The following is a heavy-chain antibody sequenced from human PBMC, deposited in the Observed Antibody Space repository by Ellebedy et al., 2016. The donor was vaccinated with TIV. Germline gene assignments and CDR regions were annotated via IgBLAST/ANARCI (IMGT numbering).Heavy chain of an antibody. CDR2: VHHSGST. CDR1: GDSINNYF. Sequence: PGGSLRLSCSVSGDSINNYFWTWVRQPPGKGLEWIGYVHHSGSTSYNPPLKSRVTISLDASKSQFSLKLSSVTAADTAVYYCARDPTDVLTGQIYGMDVWGQGTTVTVSS. D-gene: IGHD3-9*01. J-gene: IGHJ6*02. V-gene: IGHV4-59*01. CDR3: ARDPTDVLTGQIYGMDV.